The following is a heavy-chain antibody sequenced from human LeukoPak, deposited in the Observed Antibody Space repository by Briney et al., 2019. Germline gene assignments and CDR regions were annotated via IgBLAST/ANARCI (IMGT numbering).Heavy chain of an antibody. CDR3: ATTPRIRYDTSGYYYEPYFDY. CDR1: GYTFTGYY. Sequence: ASVKVSCKCSGYTFTGYYIHWVRQAPGQGLDWMGWINPNSCDPNYAQKFQGRVTMTRHTSISTAYMELSRLRSDDTAVYYCATTPRIRYDTSGYYYEPYFDYWGQATLVTVSS. D-gene: IGHD3-22*01. CDR2: INPNSCDP. V-gene: IGHV1-2*02. J-gene: IGHJ4*02.